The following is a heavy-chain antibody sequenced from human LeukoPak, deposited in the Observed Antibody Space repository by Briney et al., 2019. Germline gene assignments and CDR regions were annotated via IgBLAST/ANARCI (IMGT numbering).Heavy chain of an antibody. CDR2: IIPILGIA. D-gene: IGHD3-22*01. CDR1: GGTFSSYA. V-gene: IGHV1-69*04. J-gene: IGHJ4*02. CDR3: ARDSGNGYYDSSGYFGY. Sequence: GASVKVSCKASGGTFSSYAIRWVRQAPGQGLEWMGRIIPILGIANYAQKFQGRVTITADKSTSTAYMELSSLRSEDTAVYYCARDSGNGYYDSSGYFGYWGQGTLVTVSS.